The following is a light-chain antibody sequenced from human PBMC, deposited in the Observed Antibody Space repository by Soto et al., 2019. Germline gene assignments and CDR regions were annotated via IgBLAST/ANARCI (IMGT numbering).Light chain of an antibody. V-gene: IGKV3-15*01. CDR2: SAS. CDR1: QSVNNS. J-gene: IGKJ2*01. CDR3: QQYNDWPRT. Sequence: EIVMTQSPATLSVSPGERVTLSCRASQSVNNSLAWYQQKPGRAPRFLIYSASTRATGIPARFSGSGSGTEFTLTISSLQSEDFALYYCQQYNDWPRTFGQGTKLEIK.